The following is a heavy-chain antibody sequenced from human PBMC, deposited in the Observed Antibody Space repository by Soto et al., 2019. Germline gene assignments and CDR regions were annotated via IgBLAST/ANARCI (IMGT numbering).Heavy chain of an antibody. CDR2: ISAYNGNT. V-gene: IGHV1-18*01. J-gene: IGHJ3*02. CDR1: GYTYTNYG. D-gene: IGHD3-9*01. Sequence: QVQLVQSGTEVKRPGASVKVSCKASGYTYTNYGISWVRQAPGQGLEWMGWISAYNGNTNYAQNLQGRVTMTTDTSTCTAYMELRSLTSDDTAVYYCGRDPRGTYDVLTGYYTSGAFDIWGQGTMVTVSS. CDR3: GRDPRGTYDVLTGYYTSGAFDI.